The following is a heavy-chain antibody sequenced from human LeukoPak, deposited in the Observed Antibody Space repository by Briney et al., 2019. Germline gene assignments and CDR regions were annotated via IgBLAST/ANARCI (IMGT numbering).Heavy chain of an antibody. CDR3: AREPYYDFWSGPYDAFDI. Sequence: PGGSLRLSCAASGFTFDDYAMHWVRQAPGKGLEWVSGISWNSGSIGYADSVKGRFTISRDNAKNSLYLQMNSLRAEDTAVYYCAREPYYDFWSGPYDAFDIWGQGTMVTVSS. CDR2: ISWNSGSI. J-gene: IGHJ3*02. V-gene: IGHV3-9*01. CDR1: GFTFDDYA. D-gene: IGHD3-3*01.